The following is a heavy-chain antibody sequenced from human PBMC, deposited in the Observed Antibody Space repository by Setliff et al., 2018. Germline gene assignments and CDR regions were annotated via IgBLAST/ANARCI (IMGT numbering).Heavy chain of an antibody. V-gene: IGHV4-39*07. Sequence: SETLSLTCTVSGGSISSSSYYWGWIRQPPGKGLEWIGSIYYSGSTNYNPSLESRVTISVDTSKNQFSLRLNSATAADTAVYYCARLRGAFDYWGQGALVTVSS. J-gene: IGHJ4*02. CDR3: ARLRGAFDY. CDR2: IYYSGST. CDR1: GGSISSSSYY. D-gene: IGHD3-16*01.